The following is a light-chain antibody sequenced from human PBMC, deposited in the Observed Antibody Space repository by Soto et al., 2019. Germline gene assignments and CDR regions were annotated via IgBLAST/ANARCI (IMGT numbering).Light chain of an antibody. CDR3: KQYDTYWT. V-gene: IGKV1-5*03. CDR2: KAS. CDR1: QSISSW. Sequence: DIQMTQSPSTLSASVRDRVTITCRASQSISSWLAWYRQKPGKAPELLIYKASNLESGVPSRFSGSGSGTEFTLTISSLQPDDFATYYCKQYDTYWTFGQGTKVEIK. J-gene: IGKJ1*01.